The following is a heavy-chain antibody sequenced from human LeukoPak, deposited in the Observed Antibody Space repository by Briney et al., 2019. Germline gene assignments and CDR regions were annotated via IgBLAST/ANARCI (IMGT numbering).Heavy chain of an antibody. CDR2: ISSKSTYI. CDR3: AKSTRAVMAMMDV. Sequence: PGGSLRLSWATSGFTFSSYSMNWVRQAPGKGLEWVSSISSKSTYIYHADSVKGRFTISRDNAKNSLFLQMNSLRAEDTAVYFCAKSTRAVMAMMDVWGKGTTVTVSS. CDR1: GFTFSSYS. J-gene: IGHJ6*04. D-gene: IGHD3-16*01. V-gene: IGHV3-21*01.